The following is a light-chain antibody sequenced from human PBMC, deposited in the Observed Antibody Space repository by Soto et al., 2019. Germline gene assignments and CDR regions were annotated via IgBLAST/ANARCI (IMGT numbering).Light chain of an antibody. CDR2: EVS. J-gene: IGLJ1*01. Sequence: QSALTQPASVSGSPGQSITISCTGSRSDIGGYNFVSWYQQYPGKAPKLMIFEVSNRPSGVSIRFSGSKSGSTASLTISGLQTEDEADYYCSSYVSGGTPYVFGTGTKVTVL. V-gene: IGLV2-14*01. CDR3: SSYVSGGTPYV. CDR1: RSDIGGYNF.